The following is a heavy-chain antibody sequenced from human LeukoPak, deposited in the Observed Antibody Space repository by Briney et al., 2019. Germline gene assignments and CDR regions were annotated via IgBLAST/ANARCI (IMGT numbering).Heavy chain of an antibody. CDR3: AGGNSWPGLSY. J-gene: IGHJ4*02. CDR1: GFAFSSYW. CDR2: INSDGSST. Sequence: GGSLRLSCAASGFAFSSYWRHGVGQAPGKGRVWVSRINSDGSSTNYADSVKGRFTISRDKSKNTLYLQMNTLRAEDTAVYFCAGGNSWPGLSYWGQGTLLTVSS. V-gene: IGHV3-74*01. D-gene: IGHD6-13*01.